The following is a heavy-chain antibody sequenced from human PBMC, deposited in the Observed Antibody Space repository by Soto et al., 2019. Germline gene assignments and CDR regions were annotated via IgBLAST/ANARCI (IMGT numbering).Heavy chain of an antibody. Sequence: QVQLQESGPGLVKPSETLSLTCTVSGGSISSYYWSWIRQPPGKGLEWIGYIYYSGSTNYNPSLKRRVTISVDTSKNQFSLKLSSVTAADTAVYYCARAYSGYDQDYYMDVWGKGTTVTVSS. D-gene: IGHD5-12*01. CDR3: ARAYSGYDQDYYMDV. CDR1: GGSISSYY. V-gene: IGHV4-59*08. J-gene: IGHJ6*03. CDR2: IYYSGST.